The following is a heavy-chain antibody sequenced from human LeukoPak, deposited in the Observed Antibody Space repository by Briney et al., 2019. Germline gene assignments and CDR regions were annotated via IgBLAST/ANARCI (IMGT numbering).Heavy chain of an antibody. J-gene: IGHJ4*02. Sequence: SVKVSCKASGGTFSSYAISWVRQAPRQGLEWVGRIIPIFGTANYAQKFQGRVTITADKSTSTAYMELSSLRSEDTAVYYCARDRVVTGQLDYWGQGTLVTVSS. D-gene: IGHD2-21*02. CDR3: ARDRVVTGQLDY. CDR2: IIPIFGTA. CDR1: GGTFSSYA. V-gene: IGHV1-69*06.